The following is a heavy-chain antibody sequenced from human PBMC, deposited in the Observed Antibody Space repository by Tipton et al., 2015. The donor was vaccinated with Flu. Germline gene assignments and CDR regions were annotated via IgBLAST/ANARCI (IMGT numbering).Heavy chain of an antibody. CDR2: ISRGGST. CDR3: ARHPSVTNAFDF. Sequence: TLSLTCIVSGDSIRSDYFWGWIRQPPGKGLEWIGHISRGGSTYYNSSLQSRATISVDSSRNRFSLKVKSVTAADTAVYYCARHPSVTNAFDFWGQGTLVTVSS. CDR1: GDSIRSDYF. J-gene: IGHJ4*02. V-gene: IGHV4-38-2*02. D-gene: IGHD5/OR15-5a*01.